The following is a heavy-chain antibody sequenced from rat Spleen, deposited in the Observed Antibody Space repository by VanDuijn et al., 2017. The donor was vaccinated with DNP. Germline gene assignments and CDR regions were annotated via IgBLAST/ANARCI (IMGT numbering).Heavy chain of an antibody. CDR1: GFTFNNYW. D-gene: IGHD1-6*01. V-gene: IGHV5-31*01. CDR3: ARHGLYYGSNWFAY. J-gene: IGHJ3*01. CDR2: ITGGGDST. Sequence: EVQLVESGGDLVQPGRSLKLSCVASGFTFNNYWMAWIRQVPGKGLEWVASITGGGDSTYYPDSVKGRFTISRDNAKSSLYLQMDSLRSEDTATYYCARHGLYYGSNWFAYWGQGTLVTVSS.